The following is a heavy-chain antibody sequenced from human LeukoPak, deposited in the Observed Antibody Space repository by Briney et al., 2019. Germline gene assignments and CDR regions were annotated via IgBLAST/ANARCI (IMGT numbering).Heavy chain of an antibody. CDR3: ARDDIVVVPAATNYYYYYGMDV. CDR1: GYTFTSYG. J-gene: IGHJ6*02. D-gene: IGHD2-2*01. CDR2: ISAYNGNT. V-gene: IGHV1-18*04. Sequence: ASVRVSCKASGYTFTSYGISWVRQAPGQGLEWMGWISAYNGNTNYAQKLQGRVTMTTDTSTSTAYMELRSLRSDDTAVYYCARDDIVVVPAATNYYYYYGMDVWGQGTTVTVSS.